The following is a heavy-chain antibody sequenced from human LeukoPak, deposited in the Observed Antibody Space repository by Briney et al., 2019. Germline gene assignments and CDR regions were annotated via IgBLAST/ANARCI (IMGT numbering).Heavy chain of an antibody. CDR2: VSGSGSNT. D-gene: IGHD6-13*01. CDR3: AKTLATAATGY. Sequence: PGGSLRLSCAASGFTFSSYAMSWVRQAPGKGLEWVSAVSGSGSNTYYADSVKGRFTISRDNSKNTLYLQMNSLRAENTAVYYCAKTLATAATGYWGQGTLVTVSS. V-gene: IGHV3-23*01. J-gene: IGHJ4*02. CDR1: GFTFSSYA.